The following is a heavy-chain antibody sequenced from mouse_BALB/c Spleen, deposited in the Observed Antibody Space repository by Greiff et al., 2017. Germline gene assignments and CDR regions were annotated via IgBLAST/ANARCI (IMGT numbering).Heavy chain of an antibody. J-gene: IGHJ2*01. CDR1: GYTFSSYW. CDR2: ILPGSGST. D-gene: IGHD2-2*01. V-gene: IGHV1-9*01. CDR3: ARLAIYYGYDGFDY. Sequence: VQLQQSGAELMKPGASVKISCKATGYTFSSYWIEWVKQRPGHGLEWIGEILPGSGSTNYNEKFKGKATFTADTSSNTAYMQLSSLTSEDSAVYYCARLAIYYGYDGFDYWGQGTTLTVSS.